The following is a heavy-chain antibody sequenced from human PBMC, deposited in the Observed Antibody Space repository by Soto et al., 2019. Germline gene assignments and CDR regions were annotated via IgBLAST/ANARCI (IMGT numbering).Heavy chain of an antibody. J-gene: IGHJ5*02. Sequence: PGGSLRLSCVASGFTFSNYAMSWVRQAPGKGLEWVSSIHGSGGATYHADSVKGRFTISRDDSKNTLYLQMNRLRVEDTAVYYCARDAVAGNGLWDYXGPWGQGT. CDR3: ARDAVAGNGLWDYXGP. CDR2: IHGSGGAT. CDR1: GFTFSNYA. V-gene: IGHV3-23*01. D-gene: IGHD6-19*01.